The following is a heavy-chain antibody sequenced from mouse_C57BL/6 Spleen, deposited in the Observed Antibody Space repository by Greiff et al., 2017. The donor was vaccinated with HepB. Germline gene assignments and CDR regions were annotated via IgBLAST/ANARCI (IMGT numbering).Heavy chain of an antibody. J-gene: IGHJ3*01. Sequence: DVMLVESGGGLVKPGGSLKLSCAASGFTFSDYGMHWVRQAPEKGLEWVAYISSGSSTIYYADTVKGRFTISRDNAKNTLFLQMTSLRSEDTAMYYCAREGYDYDGGPWFAYWGQGTLVTVSA. CDR3: AREGYDYDGGPWFAY. V-gene: IGHV5-17*01. CDR1: GFTFSDYG. D-gene: IGHD2-4*01. CDR2: ISSGSSTI.